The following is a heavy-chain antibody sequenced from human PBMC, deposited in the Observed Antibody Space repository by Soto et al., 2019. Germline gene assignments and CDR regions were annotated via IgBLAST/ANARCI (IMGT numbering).Heavy chain of an antibody. CDR1: GYIFYSYW. CDR3: ARTRSFTLGFYYDGMDV. J-gene: IGHJ6*02. V-gene: IGHV5-51*01. Sequence: GESLKISCQGSGYIFYSYWIGWVRQMPGKDLEWMGIIYPGDSDTRYSPSLQGQVTISADKSLRTAYLQWTSLKASNTALYSCARTRSFTLGFYYDGMDVWGQGTTVTVSS. D-gene: IGHD6-6*01. CDR2: IYPGDSDT.